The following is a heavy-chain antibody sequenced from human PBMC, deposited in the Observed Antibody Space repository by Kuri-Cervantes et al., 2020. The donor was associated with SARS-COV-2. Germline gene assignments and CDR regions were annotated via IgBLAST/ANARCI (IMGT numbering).Heavy chain of an antibody. CDR3: ARDGGDRGSRPSTFDY. CDR1: GYTFTSYY. J-gene: IGHJ4*02. Sequence: ASVKVSCKASGYTFTSYYMHWVRQAPGQGLEWMGIINPSGGSTSYAQKLQGRVTMTRDTSTSTVYMELSSLRSEDTAVYYCARDGGDRGSRPSTFDYWGQGTLVTVSS. V-gene: IGHV1-46*01. D-gene: IGHD2-21*02. CDR2: INPSGGST.